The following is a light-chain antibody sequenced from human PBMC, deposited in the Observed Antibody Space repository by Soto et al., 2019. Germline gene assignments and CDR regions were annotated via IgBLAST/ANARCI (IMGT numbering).Light chain of an antibody. Sequence: DIQMTQSPSSLSASVGDRVTITCRASQSISSYLNWYQQKPGKAPKLLIYAASSLQSGVPSRFSGSGSGTDFTLTISSLQPEDFATYYCQQSYSRHPLTFGGGTKVEIK. CDR1: QSISSY. CDR2: AAS. V-gene: IGKV1-39*01. J-gene: IGKJ4*01. CDR3: QQSYSRHPLT.